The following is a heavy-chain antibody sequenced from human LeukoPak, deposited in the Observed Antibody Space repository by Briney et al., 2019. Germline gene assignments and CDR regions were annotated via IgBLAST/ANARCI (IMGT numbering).Heavy chain of an antibody. D-gene: IGHD6-13*01. CDR3: ARDRGGSSGFLNAFDI. Sequence: GGSLRLSCVVSGFTVTSNYMSWVRQAPGKGLEWVSVIYSGGTTYYADSVKGRFTISRVNSKNTLYLQMNSLRAEDTAVYYCARDRGGSSGFLNAFDIWGQGTMVTVSS. CDR1: GFTVTSNY. V-gene: IGHV3-66*01. J-gene: IGHJ3*02. CDR2: IYSGGTT.